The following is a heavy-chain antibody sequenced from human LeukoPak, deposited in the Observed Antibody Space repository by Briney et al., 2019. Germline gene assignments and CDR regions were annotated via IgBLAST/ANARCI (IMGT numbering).Heavy chain of an antibody. Sequence: ASVKVSCKASGGTFSNYAISWVRQAPGQGLEWMGGIIPIFGTANYAQKFRGRVTITADKSTRTAYMELSSLRSEDTAVYYCARGNDSRDPPHSDYWGQGTLVTVSS. CDR3: ARGNDSRDPPHSDY. CDR2: IIPIFGTA. V-gene: IGHV1-69*06. D-gene: IGHD3-16*01. J-gene: IGHJ4*02. CDR1: GGTFSNYA.